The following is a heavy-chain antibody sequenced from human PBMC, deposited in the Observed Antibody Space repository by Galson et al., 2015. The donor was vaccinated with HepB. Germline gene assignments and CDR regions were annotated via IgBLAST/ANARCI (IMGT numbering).Heavy chain of an antibody. CDR3: ARGLPVAGTDAFDF. CDR2: IFPNDEK. CDR1: GFSLRNGRLG. D-gene: IGHD6-19*01. J-gene: IGHJ3*01. V-gene: IGHV2-26*01. Sequence: PSLVKPTQTLTLTCTVSGFSLRNGRLGVSWIRQPPGKALEWLAHIFPNDEKSYSTSLRSRLTISKDTSKSQVVLTMTNMDPVDTATYYCARGLPVAGTDAFDFWGQGTMVTVSS.